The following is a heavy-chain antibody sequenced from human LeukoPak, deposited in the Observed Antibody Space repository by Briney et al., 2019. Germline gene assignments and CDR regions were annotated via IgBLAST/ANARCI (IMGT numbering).Heavy chain of an antibody. V-gene: IGHV3-48*01. CDR2: ISSSSSTI. D-gene: IGHD6-19*01. CDR1: GFTFSSYS. CDR3: ARENVAGTDYYYGMDV. Sequence: GGSLRLSCAASGFTFSSYSMNWVRQAPGKGLQWVSYISSSSSTIYYADSVKGRFTISRDNAKNSLYLQMNSLRAEDTAVYYCARENVAGTDYYYGMDVWGQGTTVTVSS. J-gene: IGHJ6*02.